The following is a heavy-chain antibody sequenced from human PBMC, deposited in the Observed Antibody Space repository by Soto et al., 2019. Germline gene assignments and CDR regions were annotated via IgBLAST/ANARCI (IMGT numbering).Heavy chain of an antibody. CDR2: MSSSGVTV. CDR1: GFTFSDYY. Sequence: LRLSCAGSGFTFSDYYMSWIRQAPGQGLEWVSYMSSSGVTVFYADSVKGRFTISRDNAKNSLYLQMYSLRAEDSAVYYCARNTISAAGADYYGLDVWGQGTTVTVS. V-gene: IGHV3-11*01. J-gene: IGHJ6*02. D-gene: IGHD6-13*01. CDR3: ARNTISAAGADYYGLDV.